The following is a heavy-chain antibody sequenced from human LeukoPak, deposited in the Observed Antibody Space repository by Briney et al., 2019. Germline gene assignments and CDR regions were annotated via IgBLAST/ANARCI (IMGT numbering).Heavy chain of an antibody. D-gene: IGHD1-26*01. Sequence: SVKVSCKASGGTFSSYAISWVRQAPGQGLEWMGRIIPILGIANYAQKFQGRVTITADKSTSTAYMELSSLRSEDTAVYYCARGRATTGYDYWGQGTLVTVSS. V-gene: IGHV1-69*04. CDR1: GGTFSSYA. J-gene: IGHJ4*02. CDR3: ARGRATTGYDY. CDR2: IIPILGIA.